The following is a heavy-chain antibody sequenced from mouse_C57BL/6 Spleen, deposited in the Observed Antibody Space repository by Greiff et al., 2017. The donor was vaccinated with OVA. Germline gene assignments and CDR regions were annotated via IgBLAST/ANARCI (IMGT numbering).Heavy chain of an antibody. J-gene: IGHJ4*01. D-gene: IGHD1-1*01. V-gene: IGHV5-17*01. Sequence: EVQLVESGGGLVKPGGSLKLSCAASGFTFSDYGMHWVRQAPEKGLEWVAYISSDSSTIYYADTVKGRFTISRDNAKNTLFLQMTSLRSEDTAMYYCARPFITTVVADAMDYWGQGTSVTVSS. CDR2: ISSDSSTI. CDR3: ARPFITTVVADAMDY. CDR1: GFTFSDYG.